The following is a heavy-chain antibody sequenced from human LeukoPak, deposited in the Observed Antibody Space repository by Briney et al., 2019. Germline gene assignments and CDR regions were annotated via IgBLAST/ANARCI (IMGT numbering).Heavy chain of an antibody. J-gene: IGHJ4*02. CDR3: AKDGRGSHSSGSYFDF. CDR1: GFTFSSYA. V-gene: IGHV3-23*01. CDR2: VSGSGGAT. D-gene: IGHD6-19*01. Sequence: GGSLILSCAASGFTFSSYAMSWVRQAPGKGLEWVSAVSGSGGATYYADSVKGRFTISRDNSKDTLYLQMNSLRAEDTAVYYCAKDGRGSHSSGSYFDFWGQGTLVTVSS.